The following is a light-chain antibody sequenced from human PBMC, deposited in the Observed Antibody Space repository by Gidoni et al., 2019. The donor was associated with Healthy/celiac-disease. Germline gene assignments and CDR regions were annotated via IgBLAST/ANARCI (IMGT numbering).Light chain of an antibody. V-gene: IGKV3-11*01. CDR3: QQRSNWPT. J-gene: IGKJ5*01. CDR2: DAS. Sequence: EIVLTQSPATLSLSPGERATLSCRASQSVSSYLAWYQQKPGQAPRLLIYDASNRATGIPARFRGSGSGTDFTLTISSLEPEDFAVYYCQQRSNWPTFXXXTRLEI. CDR1: QSVSSY.